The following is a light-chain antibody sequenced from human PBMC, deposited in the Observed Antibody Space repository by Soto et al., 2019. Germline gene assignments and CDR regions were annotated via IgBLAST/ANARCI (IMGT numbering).Light chain of an antibody. J-gene: IGLJ1*01. Sequence: QSALTQPASVSGSPGQSIAISCTGSSSDVGGYNYVSWYQQHPGKAPQLIIYEVTNRPSGVSNRFSGSKSGNTASLTISGLQAEDEADYYCSSYTSSSPRVFGTGTKVTV. CDR3: SSYTSSSPRV. CDR1: SSDVGGYNY. V-gene: IGLV2-14*01. CDR2: EVT.